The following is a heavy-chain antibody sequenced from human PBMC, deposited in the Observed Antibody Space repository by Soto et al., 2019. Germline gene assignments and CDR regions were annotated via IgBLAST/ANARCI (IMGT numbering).Heavy chain of an antibody. J-gene: IGHJ3*02. D-gene: IGHD2-2*01. Sequence: SETLSLTCTVSGESVSSDSYYWTWIRQPPGKGLEWIGYISNTGITESNPSLKSRVTISIDPPKNHFSVKMTSVTAADTAVYYSASRDTAEVRYAFDIWGQGPMVTVSS. CDR1: GESVSSDSYY. CDR3: ASRDTAEVRYAFDI. V-gene: IGHV4-61*03. CDR2: ISNTGIT.